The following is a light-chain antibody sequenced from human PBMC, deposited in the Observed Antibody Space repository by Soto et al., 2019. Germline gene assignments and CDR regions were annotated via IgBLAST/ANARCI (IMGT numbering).Light chain of an antibody. J-gene: IGKJ1*01. CDR1: RSLLHSDGNTY. Sequence: DIVLTQTPLSSPVTLGQPASFSCRSSRSLLHSDGNTYLSWLHQRPGQPPRLLIYQISKRLSGVPERFSGSGAGTSFTLKISRVEAQDVGIYFCMQSLQLGTFGQGTNVEIK. CDR2: QIS. V-gene: IGKV2-24*01. CDR3: MQSLQLGT.